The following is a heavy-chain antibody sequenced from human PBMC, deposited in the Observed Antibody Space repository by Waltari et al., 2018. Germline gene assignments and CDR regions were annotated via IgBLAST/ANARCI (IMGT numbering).Heavy chain of an antibody. J-gene: IGHJ3*02. CDR2: IYANGNT. Sequence: QVQLQESGPGLIKPSETLSLTCTVSGGSVNTHYWSWIRQPAGKGLEWIGRIYANGNTNYNPSLKTRVTMSEDMSKNQVSLSLTSVTAADTAVYYCAKMAAKVGAHDAFDIWGQGTMVTVSS. CDR3: AKMAAKVGAHDAFDI. D-gene: IGHD1-26*01. CDR1: GGSVNTHY. V-gene: IGHV4-4*07.